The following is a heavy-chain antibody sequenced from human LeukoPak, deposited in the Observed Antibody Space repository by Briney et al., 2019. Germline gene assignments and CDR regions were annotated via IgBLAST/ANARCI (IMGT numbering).Heavy chain of an antibody. Sequence: GGTLRLSCAVSGFIVSGIHVNWVRQAPGKGLEWVSAIGTAGDTYYPGSVKGRFTISRENAKNSLYLQMNSLRAGDTAVYYCASSRGDSYYMDVWGKGTTVTVSS. CDR2: IGTAGDT. CDR3: ASSRGDSYYMDV. V-gene: IGHV3-13*01. J-gene: IGHJ6*03. D-gene: IGHD3-16*01. CDR1: GFIVSGIH.